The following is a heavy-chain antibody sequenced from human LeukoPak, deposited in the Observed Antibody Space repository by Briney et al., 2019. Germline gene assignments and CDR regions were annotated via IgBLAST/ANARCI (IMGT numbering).Heavy chain of an antibody. V-gene: IGHV3-21*01. CDR1: GFTFSDYD. J-gene: IGHJ4*02. D-gene: IGHD4-11*01. Sequence: GGSLRLSCAASGFTFSDYDMNWVRQAPGKGLGWVSSITTSSSSIYYADAVKGRFTISRDNAKNSLYLQMNSLRAEDTAVYYCARRGEYSNLNYLEYWGQGTLVTVSS. CDR3: ARRGEYSNLNYLEY. CDR2: ITTSSSSI.